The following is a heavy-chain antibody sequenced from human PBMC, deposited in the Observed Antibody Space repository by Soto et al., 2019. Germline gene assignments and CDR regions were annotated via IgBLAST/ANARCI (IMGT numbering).Heavy chain of an antibody. Sequence: ASVKVSCKASGYTFTRYQMHWVRQAPGQGLDWMGRINPSGSVTTYAQKFQGRVTMTTATSTNTVYMELSSLTSEDTAVYYCARDLASYGFYDYWGQGAQVTVS. CDR2: INPSGSVT. V-gene: IGHV1-46*01. CDR3: ARDLASYGFYDY. D-gene: IGHD3-16*01. J-gene: IGHJ4*02. CDR1: GYTFTRYQ.